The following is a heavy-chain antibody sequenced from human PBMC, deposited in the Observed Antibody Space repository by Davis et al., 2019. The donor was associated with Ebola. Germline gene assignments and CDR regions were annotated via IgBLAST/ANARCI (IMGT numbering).Heavy chain of an antibody. CDR2: VNGGGTDT. J-gene: IGHJ3*02. D-gene: IGHD2-15*01. CDR3: ANDKWSLDI. CDR1: GFTFSTSW. Sequence: PGGSLRLSCTAPGFTFSTSWMHWVRQAPGKGLMWVSRVNGGGTDTGYADSVKGRFTISRDNAKNTLYLQMNSLRADDTAVYYCANDKWSLDIRGQGTMVTVSS. V-gene: IGHV3-74*01.